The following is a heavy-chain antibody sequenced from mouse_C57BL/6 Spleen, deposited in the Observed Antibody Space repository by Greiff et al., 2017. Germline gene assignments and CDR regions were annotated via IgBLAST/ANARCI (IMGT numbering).Heavy chain of an antibody. V-gene: IGHV1-52*01. CDR1: GYTFTSYW. CDR2: IDPSDSET. Sequence: QVQLQQPGAELVRPGSSVKLSCKASGYTFTSYWMHWVKQRPIQGLEWIGNIDPSDSETHYNQKFKDKATLTVDKSSSTAYMQLSSLTSEDSAVYYGAREGYYEGWFAYWGQGTLVTVSA. CDR3: AREGYYEGWFAY. J-gene: IGHJ3*01. D-gene: IGHD2-3*01.